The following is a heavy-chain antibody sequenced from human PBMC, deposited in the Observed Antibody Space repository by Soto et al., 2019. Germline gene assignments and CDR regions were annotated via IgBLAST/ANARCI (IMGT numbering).Heavy chain of an antibody. CDR2: IYYSGNT. CDR1: GVSISRGYY. CDR3: ASGAPVALGVLNSMDV. D-gene: IGHD3-3*02. V-gene: IGHV4-31*03. Sequence: QVQLQESGPGLVKPSQTLSLTCTVSGVSISRGYYWSWIRQHPVQGLEWIGYIYYSGNTYYTPSLKSRVSISLDTSDSQFSLKLDSVTAADTAVYYCASGAPVALGVLNSMDVWGPGTTVTVSS. J-gene: IGHJ6*02.